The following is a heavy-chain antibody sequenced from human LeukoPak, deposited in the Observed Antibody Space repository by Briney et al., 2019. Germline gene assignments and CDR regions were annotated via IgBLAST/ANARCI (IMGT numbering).Heavy chain of an antibody. J-gene: IGHJ4*02. D-gene: IGHD3-22*01. Sequence: GGSLRLSCAASGFTSSNAWMSWVRQAPGKGLEWVGRIKSKTDGGTTDYAAPVKGRFTISRDDSKNTLYLQMNSLKTEDTAVYYCTPGSRLLPSTIDYWGQGTLVTVSS. CDR3: TPGSRLLPSTIDY. CDR1: GFTSSNAW. CDR2: IKSKTDGGTT. V-gene: IGHV3-15*01.